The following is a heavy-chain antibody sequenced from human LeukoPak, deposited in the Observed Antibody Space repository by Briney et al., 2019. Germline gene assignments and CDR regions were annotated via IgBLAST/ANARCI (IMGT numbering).Heavy chain of an antibody. D-gene: IGHD6-19*01. V-gene: IGHV3-23*01. Sequence: PGGSLRLSCTASGFTFSSYAMSWVRLAPGKGLELVSASSGSGGSTYYSDSVKGRFTIPRDNSKTTLYLQMNSLRAEDTAVYYCSKEGPGIIAVAGTLTWGQGTLVTVSS. CDR3: SKEGPGIIAVAGTLT. J-gene: IGHJ5*02. CDR1: GFTFSSYA. CDR2: SSGSGGST.